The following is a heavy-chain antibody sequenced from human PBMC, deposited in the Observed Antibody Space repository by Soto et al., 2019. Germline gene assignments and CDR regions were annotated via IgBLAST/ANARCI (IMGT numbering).Heavy chain of an antibody. CDR2: ISSSSSYI. CDR1: GFTFSSYS. V-gene: IGHV3-21*01. D-gene: IGHD4-17*01. CDR3: AREIDYGDSTLDYYRSGMYV. Sequence: GGSLRLSCAASGFTFSSYSMNWVRQAPGKWLEWVSSISSSSSYIYYADSVKGRFTISRDNAKNSLYLQMNSLRAEDTAAYYCAREIDYGDSTLDYYRSGMYVWGQGXTVTVYS. J-gene: IGHJ6*02.